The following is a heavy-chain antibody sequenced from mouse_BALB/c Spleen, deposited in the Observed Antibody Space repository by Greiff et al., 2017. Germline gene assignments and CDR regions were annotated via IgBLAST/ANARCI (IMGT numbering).Heavy chain of an antibody. V-gene: IGHV1S16*01. CDR3: TIVIYYGYDP. D-gene: IGHD2-2*01. Sequence: QVQLQQPGAELVKPGASVKLSCKASGYTFTSYCMHWVKLRPGQGFEWIGKINPSNGGTNYNEKFKRKATLTVDKSSSTAYMQLSSLTSEDSAVYYCTIVIYYGYDPWGQGTSVTVSS. J-gene: IGHJ4*01. CDR2: INPSNGGT. CDR1: GYTFTSYC.